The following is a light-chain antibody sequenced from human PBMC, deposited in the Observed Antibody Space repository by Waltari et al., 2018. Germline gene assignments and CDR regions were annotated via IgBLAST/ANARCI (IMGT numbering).Light chain of an antibody. CDR1: QSAKTS. J-gene: IGKJ1*01. V-gene: IGKV3D-15*01. CDR3: QQYNIWPWT. Sequence: EVVMTQSPATLSVSPGERVPLSCRASQSAKTSLAWYQQTPGQAPRLLIYRAPTRAAGVPDRFSGSGSGTEFTLTISSLQSEDSAIYYCQQYNIWPWTFGPGTNVDIK. CDR2: RAP.